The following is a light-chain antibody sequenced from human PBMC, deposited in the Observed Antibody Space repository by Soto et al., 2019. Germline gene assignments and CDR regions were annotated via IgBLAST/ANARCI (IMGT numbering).Light chain of an antibody. CDR1: QSISSW. V-gene: IGKV1-5*01. CDR2: DAS. CDR3: QSLNRFPHS. J-gene: IGKJ4*01. Sequence: DIQMTQSPSTLSASVGDTVTVTCRASQSISSWLAWYQQKPGKAPKLLIYDASSLESGVPSRFSGSGSGTEFTLTISSLQPDDFATYYCQSLNRFPHSFGGGTKVDIK.